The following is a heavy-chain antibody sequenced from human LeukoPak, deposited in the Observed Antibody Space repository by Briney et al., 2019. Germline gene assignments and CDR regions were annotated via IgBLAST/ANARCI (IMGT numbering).Heavy chain of an antibody. D-gene: IGHD3-3*01. CDR1: GFTFSSYS. Sequence: GGSLRLSCAASGFTFSSYSMNWVRQAPGKGLEWVSYISSSSSTIYYADSVKGRFTISRDNAKNSLYLQMNSLRAEDTAVYYCARGIRFLEWLSWYFDLWGRGTLVTVSS. CDR3: ARGIRFLEWLSWYFDL. J-gene: IGHJ2*01. V-gene: IGHV3-48*01. CDR2: ISSSSSTI.